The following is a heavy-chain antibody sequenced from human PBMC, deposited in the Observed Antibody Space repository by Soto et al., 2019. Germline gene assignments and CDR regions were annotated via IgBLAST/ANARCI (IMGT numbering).Heavy chain of an antibody. D-gene: IGHD6-6*01. CDR2: LSRGGGTT. CDR3: TKDGQYRTDGFDV. V-gene: IGHV3-23*01. CDR1: GFTFSSHG. Sequence: EAQLLESGGDWAQPGGSLRLSCAASGFTFSSHGMSWVRQAPGKWLEWIAGLSRGGGTTYYADSVKGRFTISRDNSKNTLDLIMNSLKVEDTALYYCTKDGQYRTDGFDVWGQGTMVTVSS. J-gene: IGHJ3*01.